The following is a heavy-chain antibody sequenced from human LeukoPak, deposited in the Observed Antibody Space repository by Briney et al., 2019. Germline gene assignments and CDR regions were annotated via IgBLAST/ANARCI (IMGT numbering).Heavy chain of an antibody. V-gene: IGHV3-30*02. CDR1: GFTFSNYG. D-gene: IGHD3-22*01. CDR3: ARDTGAYYDSGGLDY. Sequence: GGSLRLSCAASGFTFSNYGMHWVRQAPGKGLEWVAFIRYDGSNKYYADSVKGRFTISRDNSKNTLYLQMNSLRAEDTAVYYCARDTGAYYDSGGLDYWGQGTLVTVSS. CDR2: IRYDGSNK. J-gene: IGHJ4*02.